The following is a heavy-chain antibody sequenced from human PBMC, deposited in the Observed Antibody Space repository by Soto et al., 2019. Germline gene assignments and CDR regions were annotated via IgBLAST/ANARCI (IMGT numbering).Heavy chain of an antibody. CDR3: ANDHDYGGNPTSDDAFDI. CDR2: INAGNGNT. J-gene: IGHJ3*02. V-gene: IGHV1-3*01. CDR1: GYTFTSYA. Sequence: GASVKVSCKASGYTFTSYAMHWVRQAPGQRLEWMGWINAGNGNTKYSQKFQGRVTITRDTSASTAYMELSSLRSEDTAVYYCANDHDYGGNPTSDDAFDIWGQGTMVTVSS. D-gene: IGHD4-17*01.